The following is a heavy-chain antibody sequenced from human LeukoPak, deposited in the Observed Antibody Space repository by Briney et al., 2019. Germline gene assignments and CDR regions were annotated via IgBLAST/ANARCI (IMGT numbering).Heavy chain of an antibody. CDR1: GFTFHDYA. CDR2: ISWDGDDI. CDR3: VQDSRPGIRYSSSWYGDNWFDP. V-gene: IGHV3-9*01. D-gene: IGHD6-13*01. Sequence: GGSLRLSCAASGFTFHDYAMHWVRQAPGKGLEWVSGISWDGDDIGYADSVKGRFTISRDNAKNSLYLHMNSLRPEDTALYYCVQDSRPGIRYSSSWYGDNWFDPWGQGTLVTVSS. J-gene: IGHJ5*02.